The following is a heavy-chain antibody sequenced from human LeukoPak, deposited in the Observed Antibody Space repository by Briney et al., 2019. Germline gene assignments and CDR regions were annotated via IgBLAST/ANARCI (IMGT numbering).Heavy chain of an antibody. V-gene: IGHV3-30-3*01. CDR1: GFTFSSYA. Sequence: GGSLRLSCAASGFTFSSYAMQWVRQSPGKGLEGVAVIAYYGSRKFYADSVKGRFTISRDNSKNTLYLQMNSLRPEDTAVYYCARDVDDATPYYYYGVDVWGQGTTVTVSS. J-gene: IGHJ6*02. D-gene: IGHD1-1*01. CDR2: IAYYGSRK. CDR3: ARDVDDATPYYYYGVDV.